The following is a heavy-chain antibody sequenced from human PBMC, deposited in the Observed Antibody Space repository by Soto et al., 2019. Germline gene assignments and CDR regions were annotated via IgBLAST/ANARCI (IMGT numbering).Heavy chain of an antibody. CDR3: ARDTVLTGIFDV. CDR1: GGSIGSYH. V-gene: IGHV4-59*01. J-gene: IGHJ4*02. CDR2: VYYTGTT. D-gene: IGHD4-17*01. Sequence: PSETLSLTCTVSGGSIGSYHWSWVRQPPGKGLEWIASVYYTGTTNYNPSLGSRVTISIDAPGNRFSMEITSVTAADTAIYYCARDTVLTGIFDVWGQGTLVTVSS.